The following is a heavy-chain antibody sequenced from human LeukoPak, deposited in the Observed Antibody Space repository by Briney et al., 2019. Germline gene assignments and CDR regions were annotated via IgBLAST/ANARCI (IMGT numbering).Heavy chain of an antibody. CDR2: INPYSGDT. CDR3: ARDQGSLTISWYTGY. CDR1: GYTFTGYH. Sequence: ASVKVSCKASGYTFTGYHIHWVRQAPGQGLEWMGRINPYSGDTNFAQKFQGRVTMTRDTSITTAYMDLSSLTPDATAVYFCARDQGSLTISWYTGYWGQGTQVTVSS. V-gene: IGHV1-2*06. J-gene: IGHJ4*02. D-gene: IGHD6-13*01.